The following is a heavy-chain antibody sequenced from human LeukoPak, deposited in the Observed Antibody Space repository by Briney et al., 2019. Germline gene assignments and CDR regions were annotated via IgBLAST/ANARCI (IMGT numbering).Heavy chain of an antibody. V-gene: IGHV4-34*01. D-gene: IGHD6-13*01. CDR3: ARASGTGWFDP. CDR1: GGSFSGYY. Sequence: PSETLSLTCAVYGGSFSGYYWSWIRQPPGKGLEWIGGINHSGSTNYNPSLKSRVTISVDTSKNQFSLKLSSVTAADTAVYYCARASGTGWFDPWGQGTLVTVSS. J-gene: IGHJ5*02. CDR2: INHSGST.